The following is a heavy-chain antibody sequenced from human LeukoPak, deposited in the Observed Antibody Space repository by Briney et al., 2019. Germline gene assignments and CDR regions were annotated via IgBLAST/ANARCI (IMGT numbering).Heavy chain of an antibody. V-gene: IGHV4-38-2*01. CDR3: ARVTAYSSENYFDY. CDR1: GYSISSGYY. J-gene: IGHJ4*02. D-gene: IGHD6-25*01. CDR2: FYHSGST. Sequence: PSETLSLTCAVSGYSISSGYYWGWIRQPPGKGLEWIGNFYHSGSTYYNPSLKSRVTISVDTSKNLFSLKLSSVTAADTAVYYCARVTAYSSENYFDYWGQGTLVTVSS.